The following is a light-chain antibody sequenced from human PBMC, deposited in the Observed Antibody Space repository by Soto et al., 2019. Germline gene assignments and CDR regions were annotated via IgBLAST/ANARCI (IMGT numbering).Light chain of an antibody. CDR3: SSYAGRYTYV. CDR2: DVS. CDR1: SSDVVGYTY. V-gene: IGLV2-11*01. J-gene: IGLJ1*01. Sequence: SVLTQPRSVSGSPVQSVSISCTGTSSDVVGYTYVSWYQQHPGKAPKVMIYDVSKRPSRVPDRFSCSTSGNTASLTTSGLQSEAEADYYCSSYAGRYTYVFGTGTKVTV.